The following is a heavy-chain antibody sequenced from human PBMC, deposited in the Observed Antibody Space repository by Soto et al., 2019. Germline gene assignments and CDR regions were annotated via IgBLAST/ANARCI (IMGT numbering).Heavy chain of an antibody. CDR3: AKALPGGTIYYMHA. CDR2: IYYSGRT. J-gene: IGHJ6*03. D-gene: IGHD1-7*01. V-gene: IGHV4-31*02. CDR1: GGSITSGGSY. Sequence: QVQLRESGPGLVKPAQTLSLTCTVSGGSITSGGSYWSWVRQVPGKGLEWIGHIYYSGRTYYNPSLTSRAAMSVDTSRNLLSLKLDSVTAADTAVYYCAKALPGGTIYYMHAWGEETRVTVSS.